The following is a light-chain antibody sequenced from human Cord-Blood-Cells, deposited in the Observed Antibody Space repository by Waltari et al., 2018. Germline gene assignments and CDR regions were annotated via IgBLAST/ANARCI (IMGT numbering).Light chain of an antibody. Sequence: SALTQPASVSGSPGPSNPHPLTGTSKYVWSYNLVSWYQQHPGKAPKPMIYEVSKRPSGVSNRFSGSKSGNTASLTISGLQAEDEADYYCCSYAGSSTWVFGGGTKLTVL. V-gene: IGLV2-23*02. CDR1: SKYVWSYNL. J-gene: IGLJ3*02. CDR3: CSYAGSSTWV. CDR2: EVS.